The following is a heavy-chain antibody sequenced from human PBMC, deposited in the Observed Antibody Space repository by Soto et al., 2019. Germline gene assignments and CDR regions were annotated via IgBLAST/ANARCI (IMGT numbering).Heavy chain of an antibody. D-gene: IGHD3-22*01. CDR2: IYYRGST. CDR3: ARVTSPHYYDSSGYYRDMGYYFDY. V-gene: IGHV4-31*03. Sequence: SETLSLTCTVSGGSISSGGYYWSWIRQHPGKGLEWIGYIYYRGSTYYNPSLKSRVTISVDTSKNQFSLKLSSVTAADTAVYYCARVTSPHYYDSSGYYRDMGYYFDYWGQGTLVTVSS. J-gene: IGHJ4*02. CDR1: GGSISSGGYY.